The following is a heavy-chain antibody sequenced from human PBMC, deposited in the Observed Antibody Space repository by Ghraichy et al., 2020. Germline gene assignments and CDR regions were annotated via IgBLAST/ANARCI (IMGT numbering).Heavy chain of an antibody. D-gene: IGHD1-26*01. CDR1: GGSISSSSYY. V-gene: IGHV4-39*02. Sequence: SETLSLTCTVSGGSISSSSYYWGWIRQPPGKGLEWIGSIYYSGSTYYNPSLKSRVTISVDTSKNQFSLKLSSVTAADTAVYYCARDGMQHYYGMDVWGQGTTVTVSS. J-gene: IGHJ6*02. CDR3: ARDGMQHYYGMDV. CDR2: IYYSGST.